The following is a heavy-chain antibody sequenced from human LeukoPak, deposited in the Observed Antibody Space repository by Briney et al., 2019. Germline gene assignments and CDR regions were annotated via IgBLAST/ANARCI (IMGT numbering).Heavy chain of an antibody. J-gene: IGHJ6*03. CDR1: GYTFTGYY. D-gene: IGHD6-13*01. CDR2: INPNSGGT. CDR3: ATEYSSSWYDYYYYMDV. Sequence: ASVKDSCKASGYTFTGYYMHWVRQAPGQGLEWMGRINPNSGGTNYAQKFQGRVTMTRDTSISTAYMELSRLRSDDTAVYYCATEYSSSWYDYYYYMDVWGKGTTVTVSS. V-gene: IGHV1-2*06.